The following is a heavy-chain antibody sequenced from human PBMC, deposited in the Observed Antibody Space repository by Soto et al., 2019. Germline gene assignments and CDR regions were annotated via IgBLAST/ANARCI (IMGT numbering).Heavy chain of an antibody. J-gene: IGHJ6*02. CDR1: GYTFTGYY. CDR2: INPNSGGT. CDR3: ARGLQLWFLRAGGYYYYYGMDV. D-gene: IGHD5-18*01. Sequence: ASVKVSCKASGYTFTGYYMHWVRQAPGQGLEWMGWINPNSGGTNYAQKFQGRVTMTRDTSISTAYMELSRLRSDDTAVYYCARGLQLWFLRAGGYYYYYGMDVWGQGTTVTVSS. V-gene: IGHV1-2*02.